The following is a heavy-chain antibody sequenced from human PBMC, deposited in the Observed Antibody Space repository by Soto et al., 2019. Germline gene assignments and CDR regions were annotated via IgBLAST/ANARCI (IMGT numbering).Heavy chain of an antibody. CDR3: ATRSPAFDY. CDR1: GYTFTSYG. CDR2: ISTDKGKT. V-gene: IGHV1-18*01. Sequence: QVQLVQSGSEVKKPGASVKVSCKTSGYTFTSYGISWVRQAPGQGLEWMGWISTDKGKTSYAQKFQGRVTMTTDTSTSTGYLELRSLRSDDTAVYYCATRSPAFDYWGQGTLVTVSS. J-gene: IGHJ4*02.